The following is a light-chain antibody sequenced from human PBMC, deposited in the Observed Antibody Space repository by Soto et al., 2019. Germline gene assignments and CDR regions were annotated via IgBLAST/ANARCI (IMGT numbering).Light chain of an antibody. V-gene: IGLV2-14*01. J-gene: IGLJ2*01. Sequence: QSALTQPASVSGSPGQSSTISCTGTSSDVGGYNYVSWYQQHPGKAPKLMIYDVSNRPSGVSNRFSGSKSANTASLTISGLQAVDEADYYCSSYTGSSTYVVFGSGNQLTVL. CDR1: SSDVGGYNY. CDR2: DVS. CDR3: SSYTGSSTYVV.